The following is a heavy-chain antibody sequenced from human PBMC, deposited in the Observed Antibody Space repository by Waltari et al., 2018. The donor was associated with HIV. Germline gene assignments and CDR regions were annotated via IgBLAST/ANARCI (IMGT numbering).Heavy chain of an antibody. V-gene: IGHV4-31*01. D-gene: IGHD6-13*01. CDR2: IYYMGGT. J-gene: IGHJ4*02. CDR1: GGSINRGGYY. Sequence: QVQLQESGPGLVKPSQTLSLTCTVSGGSINRGGYYWTWIRQHPGKRLEWIGYIYYMGGTYYNPSRKSLVTISVDTSKDQFSLKLSSVTDAETAVYYFARALGPTAACNPYYFDSWGQGTLVTVSS. CDR3: ARALGPTAACNPYYFDS.